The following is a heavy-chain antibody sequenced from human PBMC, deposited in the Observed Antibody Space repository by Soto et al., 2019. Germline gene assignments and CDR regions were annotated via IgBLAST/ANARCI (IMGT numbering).Heavy chain of an antibody. D-gene: IGHD6-19*01. CDR1: GASITTYY. Sequence: SETLSLTCDVSGASITTYYWSWIRQAPGKGLEWIGNVYHTGTTDYNSSLKSRVTISVDTSKNQFSLNMNSVTAADTAVYYCARRLFGSGWTLVSWCQGALVTVSS. J-gene: IGHJ4*02. CDR3: ARRLFGSGWTLVS. V-gene: IGHV4-59*01. CDR2: VYHTGTT.